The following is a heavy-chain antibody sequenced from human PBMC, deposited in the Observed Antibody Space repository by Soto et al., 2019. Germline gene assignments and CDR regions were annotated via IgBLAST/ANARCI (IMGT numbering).Heavy chain of an antibody. J-gene: IGHJ5*02. CDR3: ARVRYCSGGSCYPRFDP. Sequence: PSETKSLTCTVADGSISSGDCYWSWIRQPPGKGLEWIGYIYYSGSTYYNPSLKSRVTISVDTSKNQFSLKLSSVTAADTAVYYCARVRYCSGGSCYPRFDPWGQGTLVTVSS. D-gene: IGHD2-15*01. CDR1: DGSISSGDCY. CDR2: IYYSGST. V-gene: IGHV4-30-4*01.